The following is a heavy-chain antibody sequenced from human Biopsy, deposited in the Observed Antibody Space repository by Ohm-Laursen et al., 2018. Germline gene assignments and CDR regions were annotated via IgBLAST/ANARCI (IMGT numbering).Heavy chain of an antibody. CDR1: GYTFTTYD. CDR3: ATKLTGYFHH. J-gene: IGHJ1*01. V-gene: IGHV1-69*06. Sequence: SVKVSCKVSGYTFTTYDINWVRQAPGQGLEWLGGNIPILGTGNYAQKFQDRVTVAADTSTSTATMELRSLRSDDTAVYYCATKLTGYFHHWGQRTLVIVSS. D-gene: IGHD3-9*01. CDR2: NIPILGTG.